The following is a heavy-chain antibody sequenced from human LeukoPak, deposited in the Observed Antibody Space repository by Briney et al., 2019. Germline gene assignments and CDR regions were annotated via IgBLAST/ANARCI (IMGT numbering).Heavy chain of an antibody. D-gene: IGHD5-24*01. CDR2: IKQDGSKK. V-gene: IGHV3-7*04. J-gene: IGHJ4*02. Sequence: PGGSLRLSCAVSGLTVSNKYMSWVRQAPGKGLEWVANIKQDGSKKSYVDSVKGRFTISRDNAKNSLYLQMNSLRAEDTAIYYCTRVGYIDEGIDYWGQGTLVTVSS. CDR3: TRVGYIDEGIDY. CDR1: GLTVSNKY.